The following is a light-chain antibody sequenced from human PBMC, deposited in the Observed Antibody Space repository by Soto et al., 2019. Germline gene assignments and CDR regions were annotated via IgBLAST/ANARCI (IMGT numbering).Light chain of an antibody. V-gene: IGLV2-8*01. J-gene: IGLJ3*02. CDR3: SSFASSPGWV. CDR1: SSDIGAYNY. CDR2: EVS. Sequence: QSVLTQPPSASGSPGQSVTISCTGTSSDIGAYNYVSWYQQHPGKAPKLLIYEVSKRPSGVPDRFSGSKSGNTASLTVSGLQAEDEADYYCSSFASSPGWVFGGGTKLTVL.